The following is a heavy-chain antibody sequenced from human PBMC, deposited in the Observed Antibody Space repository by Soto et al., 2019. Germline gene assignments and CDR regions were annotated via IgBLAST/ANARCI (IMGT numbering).Heavy chain of an antibody. D-gene: IGHD3-10*01. CDR2: INPNSGGT. V-gene: IGHV1-2*02. Sequence: GASVKVSCKASGYTFTGYYMHWVRQAPGQGLEWMGWINPNSGGTNYAQKFQGRVTMTRDTSIGTAYMELSRLRSDDTAVYYCAREGLWTFRDYYGSGSPVEPRGRGQGDYWGQGTLVTVSS. CDR3: AREGLWTFRDYYGSGSPVEPRGRGQGDY. J-gene: IGHJ4*02. CDR1: GYTFTGYY.